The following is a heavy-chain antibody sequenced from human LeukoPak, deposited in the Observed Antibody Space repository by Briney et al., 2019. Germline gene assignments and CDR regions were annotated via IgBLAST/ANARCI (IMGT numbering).Heavy chain of an antibody. D-gene: IGHD3-9*01. CDR3: ARIESYHILYRPY. Sequence: SETLSLTCAVYGTSFSGYSWSWIRQSPGKGLEWIGEITDSGGTNYNPSLKSRLTISADTSKNQFSLKLASVTAADTAVYYCARIESYHILYRPYWGQGTLLTVSS. CDR1: GTSFSGYS. V-gene: IGHV4-34*01. CDR2: ITDSGGT. J-gene: IGHJ4*02.